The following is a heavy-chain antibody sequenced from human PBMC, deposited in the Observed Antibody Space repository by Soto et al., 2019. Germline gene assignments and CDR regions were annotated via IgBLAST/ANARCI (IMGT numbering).Heavy chain of an antibody. V-gene: IGHV1-3*01. D-gene: IGHD6-25*01. CDR3: ARDGAAAGGINFDY. J-gene: IGHJ4*02. CDR2: INAGNGNT. Sequence: ASVKVSCKASRYTFSTYAIHWLRQAPGQSLEWMGWINAGNGNTKYSQKFQGRVTITRDTSANTAYMELSSLRSEDTAVYYCARDGAAAGGINFDYWGQGTLVTVSS. CDR1: RYTFSTYA.